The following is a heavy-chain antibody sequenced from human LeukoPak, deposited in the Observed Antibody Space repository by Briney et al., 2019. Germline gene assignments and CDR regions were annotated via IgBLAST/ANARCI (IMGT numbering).Heavy chain of an antibody. CDR1: GFTFDDYG. Sequence: GGSLRLSCAASGFTFDDYGMSWVRQAPGKGLEWVSGINWNGGSTGYADSVKGRFTISRDNAKNSLYLQMNSLRAEDTALYYCARENYLYSSGYYGAFYIWGQGTMVTVSS. D-gene: IGHD3-22*01. V-gene: IGHV3-20*04. J-gene: IGHJ3*02. CDR3: ARENYLYSSGYYGAFYI. CDR2: INWNGGST.